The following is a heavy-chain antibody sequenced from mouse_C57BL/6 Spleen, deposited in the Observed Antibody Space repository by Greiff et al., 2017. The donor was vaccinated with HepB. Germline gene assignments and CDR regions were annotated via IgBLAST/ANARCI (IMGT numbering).Heavy chain of an antibody. CDR3: ARKGSNYVSMDY. Sequence: VQLQQPGAELVKPGASVKLSCKASGYTFTSYWMQWVKQRPGQGLEWIGEIDPSDSYTNYNQKFKGKATLTVDTSSSTAYMQLSSLTSEDSAVYYCARKGSNYVSMDYWGQGTSVTVSS. D-gene: IGHD2-5*01. CDR2: IDPSDSYT. J-gene: IGHJ4*01. V-gene: IGHV1-50*01. CDR1: GYTFTSYW.